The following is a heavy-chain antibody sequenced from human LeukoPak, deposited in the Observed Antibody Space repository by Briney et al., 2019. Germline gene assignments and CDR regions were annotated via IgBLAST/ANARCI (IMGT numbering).Heavy chain of an antibody. D-gene: IGHD3-9*01. J-gene: IGHJ4*02. CDR3: VKGGLRSGYSFED. CDR2: IRYDGGNK. Sequence: GGSLRLSCAASGFTFSNYGMHWVRQAPGKGLEWVAFIRYDGGNKFYADSVKGRFTISRDNSKNTLYLQMYSLRAEDTALYYCVKGGLRSGYSFEDWGQGTLVSVSS. CDR1: GFTFSNYG. V-gene: IGHV3-30*02.